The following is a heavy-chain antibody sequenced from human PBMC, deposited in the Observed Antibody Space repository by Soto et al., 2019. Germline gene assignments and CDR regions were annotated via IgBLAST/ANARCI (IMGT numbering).Heavy chain of an antibody. J-gene: IGHJ5*01. CDR3: ARDRVRTMLRGAIAWFDS. V-gene: IGHV1-3*01. CDR1: GYTFTSYA. CDR2: INAANGNT. Sequence: ASVKVSCKASGYTFTSYAMHWVRQAPGQRLEWMGWINAANGNTKYSQKFHARVTMTRDTSTSTGYMELRSVTSDDTAVYYCARDRVRTMLRGAIAWFDSWGQGTVVTVSS. D-gene: IGHD3-10*01.